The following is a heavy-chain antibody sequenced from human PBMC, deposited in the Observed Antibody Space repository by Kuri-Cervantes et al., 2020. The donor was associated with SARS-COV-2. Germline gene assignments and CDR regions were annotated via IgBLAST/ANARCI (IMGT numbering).Heavy chain of an antibody. D-gene: IGHD6-6*01. J-gene: IGHJ2*01. CDR1: GLTFSNYA. Sequence: GESLKISCAASGLTFSNYAMNWVRQAPGKGLEWVSTTSGSGSSTYYADSVKGRFNISRDNSKNPLYLQMNSLRAEDTAVYYCARSSSLEYFDLWGRGTLVTVSS. CDR3: ARSSSLEYFDL. CDR2: TSGSGSST. V-gene: IGHV3-23*01.